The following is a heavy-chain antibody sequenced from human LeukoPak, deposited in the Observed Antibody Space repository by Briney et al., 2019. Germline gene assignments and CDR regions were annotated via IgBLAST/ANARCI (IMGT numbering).Heavy chain of an antibody. J-gene: IGHJ5*02. V-gene: IGHV3-33*06. CDR2: IWYDGSNK. Sequence: PGRSLRLSCAASGFTFSSYGMHWVRQAPGKGLEWVAVIWYDGSNKYYADSVKGRFTISRDNSKNTLYLQMNSLRAEDTAVCYCAKEARRGATSDWFDPWGQGTLVTVSS. CDR1: GFTFSSYG. CDR3: AKEARRGATSDWFDP. D-gene: IGHD1-26*01.